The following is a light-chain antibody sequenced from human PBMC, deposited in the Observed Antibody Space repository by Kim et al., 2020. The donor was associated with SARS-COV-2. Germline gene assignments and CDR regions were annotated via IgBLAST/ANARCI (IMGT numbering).Light chain of an antibody. V-gene: IGKV1-5*03. CDR3: QQYSTNLYT. J-gene: IGKJ2*01. CDR2: KAS. CDR1: QSISTW. Sequence: SASVGDRVTITCRASQSISTWLAWYQQKPGKAHKLLIYKASSLESGVPSKFSGSGSGTEFTLTISSLQPDDFATYYCQQYSTNLYTFGQGTKLEI.